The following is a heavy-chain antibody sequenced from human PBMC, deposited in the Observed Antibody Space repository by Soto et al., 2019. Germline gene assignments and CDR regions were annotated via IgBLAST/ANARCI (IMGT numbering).Heavy chain of an antibody. CDR2: ITGSGRST. D-gene: IGHD4-17*01. Sequence: EVQLLESGGDLVQPGGSLRLSCALSGFTFSNYAMNWVRQAPGKGLEWVSAITGSGRSTYYAESVKGRFTISRDNSKNTLYLLMHSLRAEDTAVYYCANYYGDYAGGEVFQHWGQGTLVTVSS. J-gene: IGHJ1*01. V-gene: IGHV3-23*01. CDR1: GFTFSNYA. CDR3: ANYYGDYAGGEVFQH.